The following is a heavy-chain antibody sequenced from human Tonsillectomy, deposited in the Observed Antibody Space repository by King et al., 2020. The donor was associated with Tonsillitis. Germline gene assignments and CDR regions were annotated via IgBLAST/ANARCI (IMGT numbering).Heavy chain of an antibody. CDR2: ISYDGSNK. D-gene: IGHD1-26*01. CDR3: ARDGSGSYYPYDAFDI. Sequence: VQLVESGGGVVQPGRSLRLSCAASGFTVSSYAMHWVRQAPGKGLEWVAVISYDGSNKYYADSVKGRFTISRDNSKNTLYLQMNSLRAEDTAVYYCARDGSGSYYPYDAFDIWGQGTMVTVSS. CDR1: GFTVSSYA. J-gene: IGHJ3*02. V-gene: IGHV3-30*01.